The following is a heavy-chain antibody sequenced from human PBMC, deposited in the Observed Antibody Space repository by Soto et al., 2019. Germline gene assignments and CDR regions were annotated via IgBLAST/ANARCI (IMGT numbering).Heavy chain of an antibody. J-gene: IGHJ6*02. Sequence: GASENVSYKSSARTFSSYATSPARQKPGQGPEWMGGILPIFGTANYAQKFQGRVTITADISTSTAYIELSSLRSEDTAVYYCARERCSGGSWYSRGYYYGMGVWGQGSTVIVSS. D-gene: IGHD2-15*01. V-gene: IGHV1-69*06. CDR2: ILPIFGTA. CDR1: ARTFSSYA. CDR3: ARERCSGGSWYSRGYYYGMGV.